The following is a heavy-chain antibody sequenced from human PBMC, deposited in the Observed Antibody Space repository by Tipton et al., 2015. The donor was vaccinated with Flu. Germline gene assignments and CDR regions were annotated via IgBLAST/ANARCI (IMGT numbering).Heavy chain of an antibody. CDR1: VDSFSNYY. Sequence: TLSLTCTVSVDSFSNYYWSWIRQPPGKGLEWIGYIYYSGSTSYNPSLKSRVTISIVTSQNQFSLKLSSVTAADTAVYYCARGGPDFWSGSYYSYYYGMDVWGQGTTVPVSS. V-gene: IGHV4-59*01. J-gene: IGHJ6*02. CDR2: IYYSGST. D-gene: IGHD3-3*01. CDR3: ARGGPDFWSGSYYSYYYGMDV.